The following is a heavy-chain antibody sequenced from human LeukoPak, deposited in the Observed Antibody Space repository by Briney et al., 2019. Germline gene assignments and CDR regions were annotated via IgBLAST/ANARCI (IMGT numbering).Heavy chain of an antibody. V-gene: IGHV5-51*01. Sequence: GASLKFSCKGSGYSFTSYWIGWGRQMPGKGLEWMGIIYPGDSDTRYSPSFQSQVIISADKSISTPYLQWSSRKASETAMYYCARRYDFWSGYREFDYWGQGTLVTVSS. CDR1: GYSFTSYW. CDR2: IYPGDSDT. D-gene: IGHD3-3*01. J-gene: IGHJ4*02. CDR3: ARRYDFWSGYREFDY.